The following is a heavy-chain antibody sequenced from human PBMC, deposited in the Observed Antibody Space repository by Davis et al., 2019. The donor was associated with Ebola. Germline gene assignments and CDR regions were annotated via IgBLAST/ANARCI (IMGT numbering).Heavy chain of an antibody. V-gene: IGHV4-39*02. Sequence: SETLSLTCTVSGGSIGRHYWSWIRQSPGKGLAWIGSLYYTGGTYYNPSLKSRVTISVYTSKNHFSLKLSSVTAADTAVYYCAKDDYHSGAPFDYWGQGTLVTVSS. D-gene: IGHD1-26*01. CDR1: GGSIGRHY. J-gene: IGHJ4*02. CDR2: LYYTGGT. CDR3: AKDDYHSGAPFDY.